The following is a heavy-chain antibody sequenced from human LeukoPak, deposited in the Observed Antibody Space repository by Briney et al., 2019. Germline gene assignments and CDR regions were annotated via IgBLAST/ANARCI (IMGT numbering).Heavy chain of an antibody. CDR2: IKQDGSEK. V-gene: IGHV3-7*03. Sequence: PGGSLRLSCAASGFTFSSYWMSWVRQAPGKGLEWVANIKQDGSEKYYVDSVKGRFTISRDNAKNSLYLQMNSLRAEDTAVYYCARDIPLAGEEEGPNWFDPWGQGILVTVSS. CDR3: ARDIPLAGEEEGPNWFDP. J-gene: IGHJ5*02. D-gene: IGHD6-19*01. CDR1: GFTFSSYW.